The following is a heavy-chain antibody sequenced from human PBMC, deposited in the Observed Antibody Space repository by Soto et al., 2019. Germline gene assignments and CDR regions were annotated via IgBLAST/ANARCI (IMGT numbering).Heavy chain of an antibody. CDR1: GGSVSSRGCHY. CDR2: ISHSGST. J-gene: IGHJ4*02. Sequence: PSGALSLTCTVSGGSVSSRGCHYWGWIRQPPGQGLEWIGYISHSGSTYYNPSLTSRVTISEDTSKNQFSLKLSSVTAADTAVYYCGSLPMVWGQGTLVTVSS. CDR3: GSLPMV. V-gene: IGHV4-30-2*01. D-gene: IGHD3-10*01.